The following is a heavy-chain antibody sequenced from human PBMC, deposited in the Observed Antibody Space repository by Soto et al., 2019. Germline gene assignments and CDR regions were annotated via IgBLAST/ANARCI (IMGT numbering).Heavy chain of an antibody. CDR2: INYSGLT. D-gene: IGHD2-15*01. CDR1: GDSISSSSYY. J-gene: IGHJ4*02. V-gene: IGHV4-39*01. Sequence: QLQLQESGPGPVKPSETLSLTCTVSGDSISSSSYYWGWIRQPPGKGLEWIGNINYSGLTYYNPSLKSRVTMSVDTSKNQFSLKLSSVTAADTAVYCCARLRGGNYFDYWGQGTQVTVSS. CDR3: ARLRGGNYFDY.